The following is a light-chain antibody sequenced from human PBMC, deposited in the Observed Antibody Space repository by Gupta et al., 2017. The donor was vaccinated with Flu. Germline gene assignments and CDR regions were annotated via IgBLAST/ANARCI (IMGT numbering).Light chain of an antibody. J-gene: IGLJ1*01. CDR2: DVN. CDR1: SDVGHYKY. V-gene: IGLV2-14*04. CDR3: TSYTGSRTVPYV. Sequence: SDVGHYKYVSWYHQSPGKAPKLMIYDVNNRPSGISNRFSGSKSGNTASLTISGLQAEDEADYWCTSYTGSRTVPYVFGIATKVTVL.